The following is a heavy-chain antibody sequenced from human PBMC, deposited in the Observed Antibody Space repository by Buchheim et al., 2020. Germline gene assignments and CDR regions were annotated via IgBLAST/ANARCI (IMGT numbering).Heavy chain of an antibody. Sequence: QVQLVESGGGVVQPGRSLRLSCAASGFTFSSYGMHWVRQAPGKGLEWVAVISYDGSNKYYADSVKGRFTISRDNSKNTLYLQMNSLRAEDTAVYYCAKASMPMATSLHAFDIWGQGT. V-gene: IGHV3-30*18. CDR2: ISYDGSNK. CDR3: AKASMPMATSLHAFDI. CDR1: GFTFSSYG. D-gene: IGHD5-24*01. J-gene: IGHJ3*02.